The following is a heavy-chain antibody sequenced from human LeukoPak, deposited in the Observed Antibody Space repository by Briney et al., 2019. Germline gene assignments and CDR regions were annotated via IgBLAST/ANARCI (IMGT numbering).Heavy chain of an antibody. CDR3: ARGCSTSCSMVRGGPFN. Sequence: GGSLRLSCAASGFTFNNAWMNWVRQAPGKGLEWVGRIKTTTEGETTDYPAPVKGRFTISRDDSKTTLYLQMNSLRAEDTAVYYCARGCSTSCSMVRGGPFNWGQGTLVTVSS. V-gene: IGHV3-15*01. CDR2: IKTTTEGETT. D-gene: IGHD2-2*01. J-gene: IGHJ4*02. CDR1: GFTFNNAW.